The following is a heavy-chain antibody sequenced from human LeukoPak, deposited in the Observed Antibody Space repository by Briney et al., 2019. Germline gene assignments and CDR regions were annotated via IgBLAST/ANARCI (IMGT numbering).Heavy chain of an antibody. CDR2: IWYDGSNK. CDR3: ANSQSRDYYYYGMDV. CDR1: GFTFSSYG. J-gene: IGHJ6*02. Sequence: GGSLRLSCAASGFTFSSYGMHWVRQAPGKGLEWVAVIWYDGSNKYYADSVKGRFTISRDNSKNTLYLQMNSLRAEDTAVYYCANSQSRDYYYYGMDVWGQGTTVTVSS. V-gene: IGHV3-33*06.